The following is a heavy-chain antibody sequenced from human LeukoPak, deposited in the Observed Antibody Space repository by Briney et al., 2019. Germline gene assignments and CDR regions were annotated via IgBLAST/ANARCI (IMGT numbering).Heavy chain of an antibody. Sequence: GGSLRLSCAASGFTFRDFYMSWIRQAPGKGLEWISYISSGGTTIYYADSVKGRFTISRDNAKNSLYLQMDSLRADDTAVYYCAKLYTSAYYFDFWGQGTPLTVSS. D-gene: IGHD2-8*01. CDR2: ISSGGTTI. CDR1: GFTFRDFY. CDR3: AKLYTSAYYFDF. V-gene: IGHV3-11*01. J-gene: IGHJ4*02.